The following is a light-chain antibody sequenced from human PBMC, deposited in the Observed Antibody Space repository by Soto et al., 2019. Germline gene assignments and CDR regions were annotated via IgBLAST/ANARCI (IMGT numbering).Light chain of an antibody. V-gene: IGKV3-15*01. Sequence: EIVMTQSPATLSVSPGERATLSCRASQSVSSNLAWYQQKPGQAPRLLIYGASTRATGIPARFSGSGSGTEFTLTISSLQSEYFAVYYCQQYTNWPPDTFGQGTKVDIK. CDR3: QQYTNWPPDT. J-gene: IGKJ1*01. CDR2: GAS. CDR1: QSVSSN.